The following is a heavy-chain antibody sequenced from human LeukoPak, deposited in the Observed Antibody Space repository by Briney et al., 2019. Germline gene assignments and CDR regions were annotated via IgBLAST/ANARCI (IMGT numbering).Heavy chain of an antibody. J-gene: IGHJ5*02. CDR1: GYSFTSYW. CDR3: AGSYDILTGYLNWFDP. D-gene: IGHD3-9*01. CDR2: IYPGDSDT. V-gene: IGHV5-51*01. Sequence: GESLKISCKGSGYSFTSYWIGWVRQMSGKGLEWMGIIYPGDSDTRYSPSFQGQVTISADKSISTAYLQWSSLKASDTAMYYCAGSYDILTGYLNWFDPWGQGTLVTVSS.